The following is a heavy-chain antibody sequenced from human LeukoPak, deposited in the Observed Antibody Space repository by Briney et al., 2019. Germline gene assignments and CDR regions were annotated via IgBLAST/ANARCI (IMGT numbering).Heavy chain of an antibody. Sequence: SETLSLTCTVSGDSISSSSHYWGWIRQPPGKGLEWIGSTSGSTNYNPSLKSRVTVSLDTSKNQFSLKLSSVTAADTAVYYCARAPGAALDWGQGTLVTVSS. CDR2: TSGST. D-gene: IGHD2-15*01. J-gene: IGHJ4*02. CDR1: GDSISSSSHY. CDR3: ARAPGAALD. V-gene: IGHV4-39*07.